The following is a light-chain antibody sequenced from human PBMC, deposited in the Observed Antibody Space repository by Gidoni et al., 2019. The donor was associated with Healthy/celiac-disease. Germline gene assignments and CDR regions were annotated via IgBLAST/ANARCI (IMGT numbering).Light chain of an antibody. CDR2: DAS. CDR1: KSVSSY. J-gene: IGKJ2*01. Sequence: EIALTQSPATLSLSPGERATLSCSASKSVSSYLAWYQRKPGQAPRLLIYDASNRATGIPARFSGSGSGTDFTLTLSSLEPEDFAVYYCQQRSNWPPEYTFGQGTKLEIK. CDR3: QQRSNWPPEYT. V-gene: IGKV3-11*01.